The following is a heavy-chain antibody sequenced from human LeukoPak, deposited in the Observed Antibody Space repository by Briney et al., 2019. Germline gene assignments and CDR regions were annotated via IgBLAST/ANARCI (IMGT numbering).Heavy chain of an antibody. CDR3: AELGIAMIGGV. CDR2: ISSSGSTI. V-gene: IGHV3-48*03. J-gene: IGHJ6*04. Sequence: GGSLRLSCAASGFTFSSYEMNWVGQAPGKGLEWVAYISSSGSTIDYADPVKSRFTIYRDNGKNSLYLQRNSLRPQDTAVFYTAELGIAMIGGVWGKGTTVTISS. CDR1: GFTFSSYE. D-gene: IGHD3-10*02.